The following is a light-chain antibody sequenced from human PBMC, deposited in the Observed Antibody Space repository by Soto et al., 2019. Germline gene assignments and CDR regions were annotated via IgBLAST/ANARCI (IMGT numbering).Light chain of an antibody. CDR1: SSDVGGYNY. CDR2: DVS. J-gene: IGLJ1*01. Sequence: QSVLTQPDSVSGSTGQSIAISCTGTSSDVGGYNYVSWYQQHPGKAPKLMIYDVSNRPSGVSNRFSGSKSGNTASLTISGLEAEDEADYYCSSYTSSSTRLYVFGTGTKLTVI. V-gene: IGLV2-14*01. CDR3: SSYTSSSTRLYV.